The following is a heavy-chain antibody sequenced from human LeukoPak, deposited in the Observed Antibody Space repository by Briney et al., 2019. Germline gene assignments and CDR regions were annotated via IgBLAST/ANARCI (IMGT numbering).Heavy chain of an antibody. CDR2: ISFDGSNK. CDR3: ARDIRYSSSWRFDY. CDR1: GFTFSSYA. J-gene: IGHJ4*02. Sequence: GRSLRLSCAASGFTFSSYAMHWVRQAPGKGLEWVAVISFDGSNKYYADSVKGRFTISRDNSKNTLYLQVNSLRAGDTAVYYCARDIRYSSSWRFDYWGQGTLVTVSS. V-gene: IGHV3-30-3*01. D-gene: IGHD6-13*01.